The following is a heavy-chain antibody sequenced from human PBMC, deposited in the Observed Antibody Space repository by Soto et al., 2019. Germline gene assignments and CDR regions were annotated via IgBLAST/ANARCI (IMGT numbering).Heavy chain of an antibody. Sequence: EAQLVESGGGLVQPGGSLRLSCAASGITFNKRWMHWVRQAPGKGLVWVSSIDAAGGGTTYADSVKGRFPTSSDNAKNTMCQQMNCLRAANTAVYYCASAQNDNLDVSGQGNTVTASS. CDR1: GITFNKRW. CDR3: ASAQNDNLDV. CDR2: IDAAGGGT. D-gene: IGHD1-1*01. J-gene: IGHJ6*02. V-gene: IGHV3-74*01.